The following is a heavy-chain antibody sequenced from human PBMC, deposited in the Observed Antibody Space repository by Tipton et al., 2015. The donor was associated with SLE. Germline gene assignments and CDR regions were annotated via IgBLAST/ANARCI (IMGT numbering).Heavy chain of an antibody. CDR1: GGSISSGAYY. CDR3: ARVTGHSSGWYGWVDY. Sequence: TLSLTCTVSGGSISSGAYYWSWIRQHPGKGLEWIGYIHYSGSTFYNPSLQSRVTISVDTSKNQFSLKLSSVTAADTAIYYCARVTGHSSGWYGWVDYWGQGTLVTVSS. D-gene: IGHD6-19*01. J-gene: IGHJ4*02. V-gene: IGHV4-31*03. CDR2: IHYSGST.